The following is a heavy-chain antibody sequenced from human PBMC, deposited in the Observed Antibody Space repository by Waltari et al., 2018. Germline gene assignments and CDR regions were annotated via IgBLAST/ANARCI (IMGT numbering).Heavy chain of an antibody. CDR2: RKYDGSQK. V-gene: IGHV3-7*01. D-gene: IGHD2-2*01. CDR3: AKSRGFEY. Sequence: DVQLVESGGGLVQPGGSLRLSCGASGFTFSRYWMSWVRQTPVKGLQWVANRKYDGSQKYYVDTVKGRFTISRDNAKNTVDLQMNSLRVEDTAVYYCAKSRGFEYWGQGALITVSS. J-gene: IGHJ4*02. CDR1: GFTFSRYW.